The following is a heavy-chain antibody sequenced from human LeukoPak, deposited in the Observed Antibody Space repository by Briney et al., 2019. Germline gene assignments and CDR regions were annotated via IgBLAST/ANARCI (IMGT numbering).Heavy chain of an antibody. CDR2: TYYSGST. CDR1: GASISSSSYY. Sequence: PSETLSLTCTVSGASISSSSYYWGWIRQPPGKGLEWIGSTYYSGSTHYNPSLKSRVTISVDTSKTQFSLQLSSVTAADTAVYYCARDGDDYGDHTRSERIYYYYYMDVWGKGPTVTVSS. V-gene: IGHV4-39*07. D-gene: IGHD4-17*01. CDR3: ARDGDDYGDHTRSERIYYYYYMDV. J-gene: IGHJ6*03.